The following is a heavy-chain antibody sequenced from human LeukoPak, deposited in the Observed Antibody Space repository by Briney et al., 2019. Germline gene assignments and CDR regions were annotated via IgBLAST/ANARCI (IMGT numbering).Heavy chain of an antibody. CDR1: GGSISSYY. CDR2: IYTSGST. J-gene: IGHJ4*02. V-gene: IGHV4-4*07. D-gene: IGHD3-10*01. Sequence: PSETLSLTCSVSGGSISSYYWSWIRQPAGKGLEWIGRIYTSGSTNYNPSLKSRVTMSVDTSKNQFSLKLSSVTAADTAVYYCARTETYYYGSGSYRDYWAQGTLVTVSS. CDR3: ARTETYYYGSGSYRDY.